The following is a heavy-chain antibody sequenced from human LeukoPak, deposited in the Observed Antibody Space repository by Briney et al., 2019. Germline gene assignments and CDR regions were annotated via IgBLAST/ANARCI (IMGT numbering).Heavy chain of an antibody. Sequence: GESLKISCKRSGYSFTSYWIGWVRQMPGKGLEWIGIIYPGDSDTRYSPSFQGQVTISADKSISTAYLQWSSLKASDTAMYYCARVGGPTAIAYYLDNWGQGTLVTVSS. CDR2: IYPGDSDT. D-gene: IGHD5-18*01. V-gene: IGHV5-51*01. CDR3: ARVGGPTAIAYYLDN. J-gene: IGHJ4*02. CDR1: GYSFTSYW.